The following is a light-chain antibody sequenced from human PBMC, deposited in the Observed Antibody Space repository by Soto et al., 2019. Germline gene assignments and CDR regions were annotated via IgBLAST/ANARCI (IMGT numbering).Light chain of an antibody. V-gene: IGKV1-5*01. J-gene: IGKJ1*01. CDR3: QQYKTFSWT. CDR1: QSISSW. CDR2: DAP. Sequence: DIQMTQSPSTLSASVGDRVTITCRASQSISSWLAWYQQKPGKAPKLLIYDAPSLQSGVPSRFSGSGSGTEFTLTISSLQPDDFATYYCQQYKTFSWTFGQGTKVDIK.